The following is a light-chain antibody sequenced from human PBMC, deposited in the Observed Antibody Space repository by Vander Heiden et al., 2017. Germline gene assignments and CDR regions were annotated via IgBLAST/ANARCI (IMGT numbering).Light chain of an antibody. CDR3: QQDDSTPIT. J-gene: IGKJ5*01. Sequence: DIAMTQSPDSLAVSLGERATINCKSSQSVLYSSNNKNYLAWYQQKPGQPPKLLIYWASTRESGVPDRFSGSGSGTDFTLTISSLQAEDVAVYYCQQDDSTPITFGQGTRLXIK. V-gene: IGKV4-1*01. CDR2: WAS. CDR1: QSVLYSSNNKNY.